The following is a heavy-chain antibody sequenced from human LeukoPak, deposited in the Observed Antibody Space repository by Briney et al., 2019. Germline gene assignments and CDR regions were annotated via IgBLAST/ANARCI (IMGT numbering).Heavy chain of an antibody. V-gene: IGHV4-59*11. CDR2: TSGSI. CDR1: GASISSHY. Sequence: PSETLSLTCAVSGASISSHYWSWIRQPPGKGLEWIGYTSGSISDNPSLKSRVAVSVDPSQNQVSLSLTSVTAADTAVYYCARVLAIYGLDTTDFYMDVWGVGTAVTVSS. J-gene: IGHJ6*03. D-gene: IGHD3/OR15-3a*01. CDR3: ARVLAIYGLDTTDFYMDV.